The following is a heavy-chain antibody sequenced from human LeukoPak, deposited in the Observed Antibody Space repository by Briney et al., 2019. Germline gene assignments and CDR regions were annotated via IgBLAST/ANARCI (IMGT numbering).Heavy chain of an antibody. CDR1: GYSISSGYY. CDR3: ARYTANTAGHSFDF. V-gene: IGHV4-38-2*02. D-gene: IGHD2-2*02. Sequence: PSETLSLTCTVSGYSISSGYYWSWIRQPPGKGLEWIATIHHSGVTYYNPSLKSRVTMSVDTSKNQFSLKLGSVTAAGTAVHYCARYTANTAGHSFDFWGQGALVTVSS. CDR2: IHHSGVT. J-gene: IGHJ4*02.